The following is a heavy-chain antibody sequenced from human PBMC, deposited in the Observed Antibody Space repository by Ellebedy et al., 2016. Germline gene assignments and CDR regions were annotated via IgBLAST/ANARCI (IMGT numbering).Heavy chain of an antibody. CDR2: ISGRNGDT. V-gene: IGHV1-18*04. CDR1: GYFFGVYG. CDR3: ARDPGAHCGGNCLHFDY. D-gene: IGHD2-21*01. J-gene: IGHJ4*02. Sequence: ASVKVSXXTSGYFFGVYGVSWLRPPPGQGLEWLGWISGRNGDTDYAQKFQGRVTLSTDASTNTAFMDLTSLTSDDTAVYFCARDPGAHCGGNCLHFDYWGQGTLVTVSS.